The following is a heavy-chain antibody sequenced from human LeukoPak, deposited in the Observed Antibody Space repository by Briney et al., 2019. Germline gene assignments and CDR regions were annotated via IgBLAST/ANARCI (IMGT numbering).Heavy chain of an antibody. CDR3: ARVGAIEMATIYDAFDI. CDR2: IKQDGSEK. CDR1: GFTFSSYW. D-gene: IGHD5-24*01. J-gene: IGHJ3*02. Sequence: PGGFLRLSCAASGFTFSSYWMSWVRQAPGKGLEWVANIKQDGSEKYYVDSVKGRFTISRDNAKNSLYLQMNSLRAEDTAVYYCARVGAIEMATIYDAFDIWGQGTMVTVSS. V-gene: IGHV3-7*01.